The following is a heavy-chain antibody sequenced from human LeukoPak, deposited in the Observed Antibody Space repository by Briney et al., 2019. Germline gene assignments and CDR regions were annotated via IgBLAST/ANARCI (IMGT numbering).Heavy chain of an antibody. J-gene: IGHJ4*02. Sequence: PGGSLRLSCAASGFTFSSYAMHWVRQAPGKGLEWVAVISYDGSNKYYADSVKGRFTISRDNSKNTLYLQMNSLRAEDTAVYYCAKDWYGAAAGIDYWGQGTLVTVSS. CDR2: ISYDGSNK. CDR1: GFTFSSYA. CDR3: AKDWYGAAAGIDY. V-gene: IGHV3-30*04. D-gene: IGHD6-13*01.